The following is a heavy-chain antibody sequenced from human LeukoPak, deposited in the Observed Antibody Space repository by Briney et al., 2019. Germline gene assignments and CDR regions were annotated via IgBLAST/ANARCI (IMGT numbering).Heavy chain of an antibody. CDR3: ARVYYYDSSGYTRSYYFDY. CDR1: GGSISSGDYY. D-gene: IGHD3-22*01. J-gene: IGHJ4*02. Sequence: SETLSLTCTVSGGSISSGDYYWSWIRQPPGKGLEWIGYIYYSGSTYYNPSLKSRVTISVDTSKNQLSLKLSSVTAADTAVYYCARVYYYDSSGYTRSYYFDYWGQGTLVTVSS. V-gene: IGHV4-30-4*01. CDR2: IYYSGST.